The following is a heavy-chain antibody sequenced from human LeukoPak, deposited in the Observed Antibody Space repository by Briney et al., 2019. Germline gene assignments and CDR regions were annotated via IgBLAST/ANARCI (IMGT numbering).Heavy chain of an antibody. V-gene: IGHV3-23*01. CDR1: GFIFSKYT. D-gene: IGHD3-22*01. CDR2: IGGSGGKT. J-gene: IGHJ4*02. Sequence: GGTLRLSCAASGFIFSKYTMSWVRQAPGKGLEWVSAIGGSGGKTFYAESVKGRFTISRDISKNTLFLQMDSLRAEDTAIYYCAKTNYFDSSGDKPYTTHFDYWGQGTLVTVSS. CDR3: AKTNYFDSSGDKPYTTHFDY.